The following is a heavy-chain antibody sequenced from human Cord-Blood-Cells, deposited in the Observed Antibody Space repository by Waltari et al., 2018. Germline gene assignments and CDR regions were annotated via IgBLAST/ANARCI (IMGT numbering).Heavy chain of an antibody. CDR2: INHSGST. CDR1: GGSFSGYY. D-gene: IGHD4-17*01. Sequence: QVQLQQWGAGLLKPSETLSLTCAVYGGSFSGYYWSWIRQPPGKGLEWIGEINHSGSTNYNPSLKSRVTISVDTSKNQFSLKLSSVTAADTAVYYCARPKNPTVTDAFDIRGQGTMVTVSS. V-gene: IGHV4-34*01. CDR3: ARPKNPTVTDAFDI. J-gene: IGHJ3*02.